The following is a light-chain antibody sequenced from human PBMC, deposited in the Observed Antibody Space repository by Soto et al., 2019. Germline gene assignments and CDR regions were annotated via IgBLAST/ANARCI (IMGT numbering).Light chain of an antibody. Sequence: QSALTQPASVSGSPGQSITISCTGTSSGVGGYNYVSWYQHHSGKAPKLIIYDVTNRPSGVSNPFSGSKSGNTASLTISGLQPEDEADYYCSSYTTSNTRQIVFGTGTKVTVL. J-gene: IGLJ1*01. CDR1: SSGVGGYNY. CDR2: DVT. V-gene: IGLV2-14*03. CDR3: SSYTTSNTRQIV.